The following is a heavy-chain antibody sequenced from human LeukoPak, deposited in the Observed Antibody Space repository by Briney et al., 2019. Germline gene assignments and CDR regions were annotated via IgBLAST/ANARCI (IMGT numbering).Heavy chain of an antibody. V-gene: IGHV4-59*01. CDR3: AGRQGWFDP. CDR1: GGSISSYY. J-gene: IGHJ5*02. D-gene: IGHD1-26*01. Sequence: PSQTLSLTCTVSGGSISSYYWSWIRQPPGKGLEWIGYIYYSGSTNYNPSLKSRVTISVDTSKNQFSLKLSSVTAADTAVYYCAGRQGWFDPWGQGTLVTVSS. CDR2: IYYSGST.